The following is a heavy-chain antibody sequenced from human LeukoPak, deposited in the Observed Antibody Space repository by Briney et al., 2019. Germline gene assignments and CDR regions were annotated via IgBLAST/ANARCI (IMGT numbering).Heavy chain of an antibody. V-gene: IGHV3-23*01. D-gene: IGHD3-22*01. CDR3: ANTLRPTYYYDSSGYYPFDY. Sequence: GGSLRLSCAASGFTFSSYGMSWVRQAPGKGLEWVSAISGSGGSTYYADSVKGRFTISRDNSKNTLFLQMNSLRAENTAVYYCANTLRPTYYYDSSGYYPFDYWGQGTLVTVSS. CDR1: GFTFSSYG. CDR2: ISGSGGST. J-gene: IGHJ4*02.